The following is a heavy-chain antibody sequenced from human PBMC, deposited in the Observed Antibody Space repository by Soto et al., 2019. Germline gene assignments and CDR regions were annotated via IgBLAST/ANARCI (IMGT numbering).Heavy chain of an antibody. J-gene: IGHJ6*02. D-gene: IGHD3-10*01. CDR2: IYPGDSDT. V-gene: IGHV5-51*01. CDR1: GYSFTSYW. Sequence: GESLKISCKGSGYSFTSYWIGWVRQMPGKGLEWMGFIYPGDSDTRYSPSFQGQVTISADKSISTAYLQWSSLKASDTAMYYCAGGGVRGVITRTRDYYGMDVWGQGTTVTVS. CDR3: AGGGVRGVITRTRDYYGMDV.